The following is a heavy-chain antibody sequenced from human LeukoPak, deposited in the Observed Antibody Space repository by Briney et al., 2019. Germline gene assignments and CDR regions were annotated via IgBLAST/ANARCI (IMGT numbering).Heavy chain of an antibody. V-gene: IGHV4-59*12. Sequence: SETLSLTCTVSGGSISSYYWSWIRQPPGKGLEWIGYIYHSGSTYYNPSLKSRVTISVDRSKNQFSLKLSSVTAADTAVYYCARGGDGYCSSTSCYVINWFDPWGQGTLVTVSS. CDR3: ARGGDGYCSSTSCYVINWFDP. J-gene: IGHJ5*02. D-gene: IGHD2-2*01. CDR1: GGSISSYY. CDR2: IYHSGST.